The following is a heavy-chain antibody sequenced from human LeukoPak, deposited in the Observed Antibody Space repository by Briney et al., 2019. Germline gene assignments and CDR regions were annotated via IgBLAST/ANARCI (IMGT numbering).Heavy chain of an antibody. D-gene: IGHD3-10*01. CDR2: IWYYGSTT. CDR3: ARDGRLYDSGNYYYYFDF. V-gene: IGHV3-33*01. CDR1: GFTFSDYA. Sequence: GGSLRLSCAASGFTFSDYAMHWVPQAPDKGLEWVAVIWYYGSTTYYGDSVKGRFTISRDNSKNTLFLEMNSLRVEDTAIYYCARDGRLYDSGNYYYYFDFWGQGTLVTVSS. J-gene: IGHJ4*02.